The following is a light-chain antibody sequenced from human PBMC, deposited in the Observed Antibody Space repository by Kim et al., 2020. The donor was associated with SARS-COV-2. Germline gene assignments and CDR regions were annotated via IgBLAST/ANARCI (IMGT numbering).Light chain of an antibody. Sequence: SSELTQDPAVSVALGQTVRITCQGDSLRSYYTTWYQQKPGQAPILVIYGKNNRPSGIPDRFSGSSSGNTASLTITATQAGDEADYYCNSRDNNDNVLFGG. CDR1: SLRSYY. CDR2: GKN. CDR3: NSRDNNDNVL. J-gene: IGLJ2*01. V-gene: IGLV3-19*01.